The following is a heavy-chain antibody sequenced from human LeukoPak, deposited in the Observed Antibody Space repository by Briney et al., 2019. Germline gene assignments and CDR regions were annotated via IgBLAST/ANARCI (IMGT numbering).Heavy chain of an antibody. CDR3: AREDSSQYYFDY. V-gene: IGHV1-18*01. CDR1: GYTFTSYG. D-gene: IGHD3-22*01. Sequence: ASVKVSCKASGYTFTSYGISCVRQAPGQGLEWMGWISAYNGNTNYAQKLQGRVTMTTDTSTSTAYLELRSLRSDDTAVYYCAREDSSQYYFDYWGQGTLVTVSS. CDR2: ISAYNGNT. J-gene: IGHJ4*02.